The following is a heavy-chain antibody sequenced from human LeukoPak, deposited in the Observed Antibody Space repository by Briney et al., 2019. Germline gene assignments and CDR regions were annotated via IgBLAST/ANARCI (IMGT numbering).Heavy chain of an antibody. Sequence: SETLSLTCTVSGGSISSYYWSWIRQPPGKGLEWIGYIYYSGSTNYNPSLKSRVTISVDTSNNQFSLKLSSVTAADTAVYYCATSLTGYYKGDWFDPWGQGTLVTVSS. V-gene: IGHV4-59*12. CDR2: IYYSGST. J-gene: IGHJ5*02. CDR3: ATSLTGYYKGDWFDP. D-gene: IGHD3-9*01. CDR1: GGSISSYY.